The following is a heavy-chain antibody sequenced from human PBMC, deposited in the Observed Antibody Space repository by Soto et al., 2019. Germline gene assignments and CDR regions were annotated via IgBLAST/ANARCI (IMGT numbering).Heavy chain of an antibody. CDR2: IYYSGST. J-gene: IGHJ5*02. CDR1: GGSISSGGYY. CDR3: ARGAYDSSGYRSGGNWFDP. Sequence: SETLSLTCTVSGGSISSGGYYWSWIRQHPGKGLEWIGYIYYSGSTYYNPSLKSRVTISVDTSKNQFSLKLSSVTAADTAVYYCARGAYDSSGYRSGGNWFDPWGQRTLVTVSS. D-gene: IGHD3-22*01. V-gene: IGHV4-31*03.